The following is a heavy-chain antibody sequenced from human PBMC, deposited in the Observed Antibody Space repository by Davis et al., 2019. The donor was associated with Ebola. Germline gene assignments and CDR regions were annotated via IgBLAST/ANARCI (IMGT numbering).Heavy chain of an antibody. Sequence: PGGSLRLSCAASGFTFTTAWMSWVRQAPGKGLEWVGRIKSKISGGKITYAAPVRGRFTISRDDSKNTLYLQMNSLKSEDTAMYYCTSRGLVSATDEAFDIWGQGTVVTVSS. CDR1: GFTFTTAW. J-gene: IGHJ3*02. V-gene: IGHV3-15*05. CDR2: IKSKISGGKI. CDR3: TSRGLVSATDEAFDI. D-gene: IGHD1-1*01.